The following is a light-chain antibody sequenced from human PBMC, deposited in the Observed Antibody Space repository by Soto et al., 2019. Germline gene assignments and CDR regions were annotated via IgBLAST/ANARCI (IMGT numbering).Light chain of an antibody. CDR2: QDN. CDR1: SGSIVSKY. J-gene: IGLJ3*02. CDR3: QSYDTNNWV. V-gene: IGLV6-57*03. Sequence: FMLTQPHSVSESPGKTVTISCTRSSGSIVSKYVQWYQQRPGGAPTTVIFQDNQRPSGVPDRFSGSVDSSSNSASLSISGLKTEDEADYYCQSYDTNNWVFGGGTKLTVL.